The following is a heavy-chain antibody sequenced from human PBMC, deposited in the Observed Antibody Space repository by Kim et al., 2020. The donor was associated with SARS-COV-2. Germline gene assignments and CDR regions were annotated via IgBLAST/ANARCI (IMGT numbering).Heavy chain of an antibody. D-gene: IGHD3-3*01. CDR2: ISSSSSYI. Sequence: GGSLRLSCAASGFTFSSYSMNWVRQAPGKGLEWVSSISSSSSYIYYADSVKGRFTISRDNAKNSLYLQMNSLRAEDTAMYYCARVRGGVVTIFGVVIPPEDYYGMDVWGQGTTVTVSS. V-gene: IGHV3-21*01. J-gene: IGHJ6*02. CDR1: GFTFSSYS. CDR3: ARVRGGVVTIFGVVIPPEDYYGMDV.